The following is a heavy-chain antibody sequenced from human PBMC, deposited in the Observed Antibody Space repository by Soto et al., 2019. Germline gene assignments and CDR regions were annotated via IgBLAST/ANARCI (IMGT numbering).Heavy chain of an antibody. V-gene: IGHV1-69*02. CDR2: IIPILGIA. D-gene: IGHD6-19*01. CDR1: GGTFSSYT. Sequence: SVKVSCKASGGTFSSYTISWVRQAPGQGLEWMGRIIPILGIANYAQKFQGRVTITADKSTSTAYMELSSLRSEDTAVYYCARGSGWLGGMSYYMDVWGKGTTVTVSS. CDR3: ARGSGWLGGMSYYMDV. J-gene: IGHJ6*03.